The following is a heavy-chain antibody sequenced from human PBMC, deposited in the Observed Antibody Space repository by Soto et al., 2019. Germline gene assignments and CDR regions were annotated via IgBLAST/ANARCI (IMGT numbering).Heavy chain of an antibody. CDR3: ARLVSHQTDYGDWWGWFDP. CDR2: ISAYNGNT. CDR1: GYTFTSYG. J-gene: IGHJ5*02. D-gene: IGHD4-17*01. V-gene: IGHV1-18*01. Sequence: ASVKVSCKASGYTFTSYGISWVRQAPGQGLEWMGWISAYNGNTNYAQKLQGRVTMTTDTSTSTAYMELRSLRSDDTAVYYCARLVSHQTDYGDWWGWFDPWGQGTLVTVSS.